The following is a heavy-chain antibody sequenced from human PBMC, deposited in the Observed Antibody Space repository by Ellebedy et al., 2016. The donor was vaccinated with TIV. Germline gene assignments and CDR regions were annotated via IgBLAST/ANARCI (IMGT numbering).Heavy chain of an antibody. CDR3: ATDGSYGDYLSPTHAFEI. CDR1: GFSFRSYW. V-gene: IGHV3-7*01. D-gene: IGHD1-26*01. CDR2: INQDGSDK. J-gene: IGHJ3*02. Sequence: GGSLRLSCGSSGFSFRSYWMTWVRQAPGKGLEWVANINQDGSDKYYVDSVKGRFTISRDNAKNSLFLQMNRLRAEDTAVYYCATDGSYGDYLSPTHAFEIWGQGTMLIVSS.